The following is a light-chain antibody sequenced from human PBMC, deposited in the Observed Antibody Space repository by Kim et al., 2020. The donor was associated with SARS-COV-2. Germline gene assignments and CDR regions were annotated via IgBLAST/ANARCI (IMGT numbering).Light chain of an antibody. Sequence: QRVTISCSGSSSNIGRTYVYWYQQPPGTAPKLLIYRNYQRPSGVPDRFSGSKSGTSASLAISGLRSEDEADYYCAAWDDSLSGVVFGGGTQLTVL. CDR2: RNY. CDR3: AAWDDSLSGVV. CDR1: SSNIGRTY. V-gene: IGLV1-47*01. J-gene: IGLJ2*01.